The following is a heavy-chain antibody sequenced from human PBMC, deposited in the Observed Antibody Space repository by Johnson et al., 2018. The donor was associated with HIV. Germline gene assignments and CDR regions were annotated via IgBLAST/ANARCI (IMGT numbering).Heavy chain of an antibody. V-gene: IGHV3-13*01. CDR1: GLTLSSND. D-gene: IGHD6-13*01. Sequence: VQLVESGGGLVQPGGSLRLSCAASGLTLSSNDMNWVRQATGKGLEWVSAIGTAGDTYYPGSVKGRFTISRENAKNTMYLQMNSLRAEDTAVYYCAREQELIGERAFDIWGQGTMVTVSS. CDR3: AREQELIGERAFDI. J-gene: IGHJ3*02. CDR2: IGTAGDT.